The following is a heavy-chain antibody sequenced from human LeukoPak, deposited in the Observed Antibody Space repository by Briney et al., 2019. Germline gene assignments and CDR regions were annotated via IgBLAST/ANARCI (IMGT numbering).Heavy chain of an antibody. V-gene: IGHV3-30*04. J-gene: IGHJ4*02. CDR3: ARVAGASYSSGWGLGDY. CDR2: ISYDGSNK. D-gene: IGHD6-19*01. CDR1: GFTFSSHA. Sequence: GRSLRLSCAASGFTFSSHAMHWVRQAPGKGLEWVAVISYDGSNKYYADSVKGRFTISRDNSKNTLYLQMNSLRAEDTAVYYCARVAGASYSSGWGLGDYWGQGTLVTVSS.